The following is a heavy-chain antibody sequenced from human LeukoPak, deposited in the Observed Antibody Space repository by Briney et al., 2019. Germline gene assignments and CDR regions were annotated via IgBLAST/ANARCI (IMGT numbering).Heavy chain of an antibody. CDR2: INHSGST. CDR3: ARGRITIFGVVISLGNYYYGMDV. J-gene: IGHJ6*02. Sequence: SETLFLTCAVYGGSFSGYYWSWIRQPPGKGLEWIGEINHSGSTNYNPSLKSRVTISVDTSKDQFSLKLSSVTAADTAVYYCARGRITIFGVVISLGNYYYGMDVWGQGTTVTVSS. CDR1: GGSFSGYY. V-gene: IGHV4-34*01. D-gene: IGHD3-3*01.